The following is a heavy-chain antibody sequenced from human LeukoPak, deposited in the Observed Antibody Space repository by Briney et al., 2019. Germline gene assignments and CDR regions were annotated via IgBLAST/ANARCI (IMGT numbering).Heavy chain of an antibody. J-gene: IGHJ5*02. CDR1: GGTFSSYA. D-gene: IGHD4-17*01. CDR3: ARGIYGDYKGNWFDP. V-gene: IGHV1-69*04. Sequence: ASVKVSCKASGGTFSSYAISWVRQAPGQGLGWMGRIIPILGIANYAQKFQGRVTITADESTSTAYMELSSLRSEDTAVYYCARGIYGDYKGNWFDPWGQGTLVTVSS. CDR2: IIPILGIA.